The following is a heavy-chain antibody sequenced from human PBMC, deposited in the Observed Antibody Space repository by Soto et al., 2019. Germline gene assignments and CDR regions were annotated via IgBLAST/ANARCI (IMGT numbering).Heavy chain of an antibody. D-gene: IGHD6-6*01. V-gene: IGHV3-30-3*01. Sequence: PGGSLRLSCAASGFTFSSYAMHWVRQAPGKGLEWVAVISYDGSNKYYADSVKGRFTISRDNSKNTLYLQMNSLRAEDTAVYYCARGSIAARPDFQPTYYYYGMDVWGQGTTVTVSS. CDR3: ARGSIAARPDFQPTYYYYGMDV. J-gene: IGHJ6*02. CDR2: ISYDGSNK. CDR1: GFTFSSYA.